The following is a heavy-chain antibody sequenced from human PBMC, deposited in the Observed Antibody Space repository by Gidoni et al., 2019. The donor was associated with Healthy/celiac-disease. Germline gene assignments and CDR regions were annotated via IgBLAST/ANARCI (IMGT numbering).Heavy chain of an antibody. J-gene: IGHJ3*02. CDR3: ARGYSGFYVWGSYRYTHDAFDI. CDR2: INPNSGGT. CDR1: GYTFTGYY. Sequence: QVQLVQSGAEVKKPGASVTVSCKASGYTFTGYYMHWVRQAPGQGLEWMGWINPNSGGTNYAQKFQGWVTMTRDTSSSTAYMELSRLRSDDTAVYYCARGYSGFYVWGSYRYTHDAFDIWGQGTMVTVSS. V-gene: IGHV1-2*04. D-gene: IGHD3-16*02.